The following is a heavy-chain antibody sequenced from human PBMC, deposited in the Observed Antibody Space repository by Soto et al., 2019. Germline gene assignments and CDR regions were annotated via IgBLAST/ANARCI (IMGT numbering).Heavy chain of an antibody. CDR3: ARDWSKFSYNYPYYYAMDA. D-gene: IGHD5-18*01. J-gene: IGHJ6*02. CDR1: GDSVSSNSAA. CDR2: TYYRSKWYN. Sequence: SQTLSLTCAISGDSVSSNSAAWNWIRQSPSRGLEWLGRTYYRSKWYNDYAVSVKSRITINPDTSKNQFSLQLNSVTPEDTAVYYCARDWSKFSYNYPYYYAMDAWGQGTTVTVSS. V-gene: IGHV6-1*01.